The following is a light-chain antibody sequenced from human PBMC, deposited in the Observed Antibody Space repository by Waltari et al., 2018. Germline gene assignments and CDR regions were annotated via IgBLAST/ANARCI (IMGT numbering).Light chain of an antibody. CDR3: CSYAGADTSVL. CDR2: YVN. CDR1: SSDLGAFDS. Sequence: QSALTQPRSVSGSPGQSVPISCTGTSSDLGAFDSVSWYQPYPAQAPKLMIYYVNERPPGFPDRFSASKSGNTASLTISGLLNEDEADYYCCSYAGADTSVLFGGGTTVTVL. J-gene: IGLJ2*01. V-gene: IGLV2-11*01.